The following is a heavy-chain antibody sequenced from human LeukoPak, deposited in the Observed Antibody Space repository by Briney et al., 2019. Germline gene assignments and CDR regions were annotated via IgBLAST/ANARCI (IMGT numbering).Heavy chain of an antibody. Sequence: GGSLRLSCAASGFTFSNAWMNWVRQAPGKGLEWVGRIKSKTDGGTTDYAAPVKGRFTISRDDSKNTLYLQMNSLKTEDTAVYYCTTDTSRWYPYYFDYWGQGTLVTVSS. CDR1: GFTFSNAW. CDR3: TTDTSRWYPYYFDY. D-gene: IGHD6-13*01. V-gene: IGHV3-15*07. CDR2: IKSKTDGGTT. J-gene: IGHJ4*02.